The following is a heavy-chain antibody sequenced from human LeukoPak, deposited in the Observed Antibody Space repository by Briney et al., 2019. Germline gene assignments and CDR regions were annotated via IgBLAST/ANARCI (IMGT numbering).Heavy chain of an antibody. Sequence: PSETLSLTCAVYGGSFSGYYWSWIRQPPGKGLEWIGEINHSGSTNYNPSLKSRVTISVDTSKNQFSLKLSSMTAADTAVYYCAREGYSYGKNWFDPWGQGTLVTVSS. CDR2: INHSGST. J-gene: IGHJ5*02. CDR3: AREGYSYGKNWFDP. D-gene: IGHD5-18*01. V-gene: IGHV4-34*01. CDR1: GGSFSGYY.